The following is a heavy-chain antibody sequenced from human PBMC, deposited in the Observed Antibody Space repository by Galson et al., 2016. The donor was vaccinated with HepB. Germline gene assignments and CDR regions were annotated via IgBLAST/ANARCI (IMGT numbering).Heavy chain of an antibody. CDR1: GYSFTSYW. Sequence: QSGAEVKKPGESLKISCKGSGYSFTSYWIGWVRQMPGKGLEWMGIIYPGDSDIRYSPSFQGQVTISADKSISTAYLQWSSLKASDTAMYYCARHHGCRYCSDGVPDHWGQGTLVTVSS. D-gene: IGHD2-8*01. CDR3: ARHHGCRYCSDGVPDH. J-gene: IGHJ4*02. CDR2: IYPGDSDI. V-gene: IGHV5-51*01.